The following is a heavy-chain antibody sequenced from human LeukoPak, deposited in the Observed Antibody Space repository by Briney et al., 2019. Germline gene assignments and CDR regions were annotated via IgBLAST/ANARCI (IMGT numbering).Heavy chain of an antibody. Sequence: GGSLRLSCAASGFTFSSYSMSWVRQAPGKWLEWVSSISRSSSYIYYADSVKVRFSISRDNAKNSLYLQMNSLRAEDTAVSYCARDYHDILTGFLPLDYWGQGTLVTVSS. D-gene: IGHD3-9*01. CDR3: ARDYHDILTGFLPLDY. CDR1: GFTFSSYS. CDR2: ISRSSSYI. V-gene: IGHV3-21*01. J-gene: IGHJ4*02.